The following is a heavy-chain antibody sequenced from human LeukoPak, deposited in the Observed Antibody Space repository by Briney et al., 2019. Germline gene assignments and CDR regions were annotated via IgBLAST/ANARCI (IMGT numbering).Heavy chain of an antibody. V-gene: IGHV3-48*03. Sequence: GSLRLSCAASGFTFSSYEMNWVRQAPGKGLEWVSYISSSGSTIYYADSVKGRFTISRDNAKNSLYLQMNSLRAEDTAVYYCAELGITMIGGVWGQGTLVTVSS. J-gene: IGHJ4*02. CDR3: AELGITMIGGV. D-gene: IGHD3-10*02. CDR1: GFTFSSYE. CDR2: ISSSGSTI.